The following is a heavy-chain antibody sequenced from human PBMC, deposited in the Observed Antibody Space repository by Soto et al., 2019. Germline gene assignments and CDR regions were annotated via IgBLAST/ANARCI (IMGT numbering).Heavy chain of an antibody. CDR1: GGSISSSNW. D-gene: IGHD4-17*01. J-gene: IGHJ6*02. V-gene: IGHV4-4*02. CDR3: ARDTGPQAYAYGDYYYYYGMDV. CDR2: IYHSGNT. Sequence: QVQLQESGPGLVKPSGTLSLTCAVSGGSISSSNWWSWVRQPPGKGLEWIGEIYHSGNTNYNPSLKSRVTISVDKSKNQFSLKLTSVTAADTAVYYCARDTGPQAYAYGDYYYYYGMDVWGQGTTVTVSS.